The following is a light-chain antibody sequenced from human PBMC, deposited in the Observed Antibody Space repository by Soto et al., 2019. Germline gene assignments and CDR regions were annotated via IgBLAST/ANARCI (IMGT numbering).Light chain of an antibody. V-gene: IGKV1-9*01. CDR3: QQLNSYPPMT. CDR2: AAS. J-gene: IGKJ1*01. CDR1: QGISSY. Sequence: DIQLTQSPSFLSASVGDRVTITCRASQGISSYLAWYQQKPGKAPKLLIYAASTLQSGVPSRFSGSGSGTEFTLTISSLQPEDFATYYCQQLNSYPPMTFGQETKVEIK.